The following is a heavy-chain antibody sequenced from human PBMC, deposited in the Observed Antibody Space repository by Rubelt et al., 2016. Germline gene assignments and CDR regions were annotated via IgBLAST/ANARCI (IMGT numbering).Heavy chain of an antibody. CDR3: ARERDDYGDY. CDR2: INPNSGGT. D-gene: IGHD5-24*01. V-gene: IGHV1-2*02. CDR1: GYTFTGYY. J-gene: IGHJ4*02. Sequence: QVQLVQSGAEVKKPGASVKVSCKASGYTFTGYYMHWVRQAPGQGLEWMGWINPNSGGTNYAQKCQGRVTMTRDTSISTAYMELRSLRSDDTAVYYCARERDDYGDYWGQGTLVTVSS.